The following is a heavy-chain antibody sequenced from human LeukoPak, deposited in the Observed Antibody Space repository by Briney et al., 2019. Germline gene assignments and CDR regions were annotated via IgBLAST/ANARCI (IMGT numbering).Heavy chain of an antibody. CDR2: ISAYNGNT. Sequence: ASVKVSXKASGYTFTSYGISWVRQAPGQGLEWMGWISAYNGNTNYAQKLQGRVTMTTDTSTSTAYMELRSLRSDDTAVYYCGRTSRYYYYYMDVWGKGTTVTVSS. V-gene: IGHV1-18*01. CDR3: GRTSRYYYYYMDV. CDR1: GYTFTSYG. J-gene: IGHJ6*03.